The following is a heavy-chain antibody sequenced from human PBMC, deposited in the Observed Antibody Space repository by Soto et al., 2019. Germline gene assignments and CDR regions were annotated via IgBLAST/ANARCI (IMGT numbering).Heavy chain of an antibody. CDR3: ARDLPGTYYDSGGYGSFDI. J-gene: IGHJ3*02. Sequence: ASVKVSCKASGDTFTNFDFNWVRQATGQGLEWMGWMRANSGDTGHAQKFQGRVSMTRDTSMSTAYMELSSLRAEDTAVYYCARDLPGTYYDSGGYGSFDIWGQGTMVTVS. V-gene: IGHV1-8*01. D-gene: IGHD3-22*01. CDR2: MRANSGDT. CDR1: GDTFTNFD.